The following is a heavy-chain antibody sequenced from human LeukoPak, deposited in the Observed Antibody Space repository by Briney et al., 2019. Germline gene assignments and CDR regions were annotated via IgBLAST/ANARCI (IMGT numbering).Heavy chain of an antibody. J-gene: IGHJ4*02. CDR1: GFTVSSNY. D-gene: IGHD5-12*01. V-gene: IGHV3-53*01. Sequence: GGSLRLSWAASGFTVSSNYMSWVRQARGKGLEWVSVIYSGGSTYYADSVKGRFTISRDNAKNSLYLQMNSLRAEDTAVYYCASLYSGYANFDFWGQGTLVTVSS. CDR2: IYSGGST. CDR3: ASLYSGYANFDF.